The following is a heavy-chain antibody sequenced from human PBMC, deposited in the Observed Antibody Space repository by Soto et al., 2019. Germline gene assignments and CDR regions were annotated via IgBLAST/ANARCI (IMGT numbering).Heavy chain of an antibody. V-gene: IGHV1-24*01. CDR3: ATGYNLYSSSARYAFDI. D-gene: IGHD6-6*01. CDR1: GYTLTELS. CDR2: FDPEDGET. Sequence: GASVKVSCKVSGYTLTELSMHWVRQAPGKGLEWMGGFDPEDGETIYAQKFQGRVTMTEDTSTDTAYMELSSLRSEDTAVYYCATGYNLYSSSARYAFDIWGQGTMVTVSS. J-gene: IGHJ3*02.